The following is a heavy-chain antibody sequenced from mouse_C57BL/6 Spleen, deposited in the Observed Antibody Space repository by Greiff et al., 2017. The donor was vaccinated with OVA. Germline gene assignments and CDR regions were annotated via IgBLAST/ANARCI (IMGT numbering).Heavy chain of an antibody. CDR3: ARQNYAMDY. J-gene: IGHJ4*01. CDR1: GYAFSSSW. V-gene: IGHV1-82*01. CDR2: IYPGDGDT. Sequence: QVQLQQSGPELVKPGASVKISCKASGYAFSSSWMNWVKQRPGKGLEWIGRIYPGDGDTNYNGKFKGKATRTADKSSSTAYMQLSSLTSEDSAVYFCARQNYAMDYWGQGTSVTVSS.